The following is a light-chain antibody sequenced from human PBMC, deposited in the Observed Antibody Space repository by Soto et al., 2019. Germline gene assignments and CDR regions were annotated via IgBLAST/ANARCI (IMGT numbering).Light chain of an antibody. J-gene: IGKJ5*01. CDR2: GAS. CDR3: QQYRSSPPIT. V-gene: IGKV3-20*01. Sequence: EIGLTQSPGTLSLSPGERATLSCRASQSVSSSYLAWYQQKPGQAPRLLIYGASSRATGIPDRFSGSGSGTDFTLTISRLEPEDFAVYYCQQYRSSPPITFGQGTRLEIK. CDR1: QSVSSSY.